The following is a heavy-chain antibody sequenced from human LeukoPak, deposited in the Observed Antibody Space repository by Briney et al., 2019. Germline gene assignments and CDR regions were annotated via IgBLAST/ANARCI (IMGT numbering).Heavy chain of an antibody. CDR1: GGSISSGDYY. Sequence: SRTLSLTCTVSGGSISSGDYYWSWIRQPPGKGLEWIGYIYYSGSTYYNPSLKSRVTISVDTSKNQFSLKLSSVTAADTAAYYCARAGIAAAGTWFDPWGQGTLVTVSS. D-gene: IGHD6-13*01. J-gene: IGHJ5*02. CDR3: ARAGIAAAGTWFDP. V-gene: IGHV4-30-4*08. CDR2: IYYSGST.